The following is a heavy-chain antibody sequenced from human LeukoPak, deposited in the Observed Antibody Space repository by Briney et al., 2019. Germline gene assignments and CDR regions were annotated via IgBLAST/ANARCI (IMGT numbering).Heavy chain of an antibody. J-gene: IGHJ4*02. Sequence: PSETLSLTCAVSGVSFDDYYWSWVRQTPGKGLEWIGEINHSGYTNDSPSLKSRVTLSIDTSRRQFSLNLRSVTVADTGIYYCTRMTAGHDYWGQGTLVTVSS. D-gene: IGHD2-21*02. CDR3: TRMTAGHDY. V-gene: IGHV4-34*01. CDR2: INHSGYT. CDR1: GVSFDDYY.